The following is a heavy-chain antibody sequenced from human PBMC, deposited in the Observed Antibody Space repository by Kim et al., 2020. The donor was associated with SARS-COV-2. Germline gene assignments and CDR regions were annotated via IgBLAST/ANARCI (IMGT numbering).Heavy chain of an antibody. V-gene: IGHV1-46*01. Sequence: FQGRVTMTRDTATSTVYMELSSLRSEDTAVYYCAREGMTTVVNGGYFDYWGQGTLVTVSS. J-gene: IGHJ4*02. D-gene: IGHD4-17*01. CDR3: AREGMTTVVNGGYFDY.